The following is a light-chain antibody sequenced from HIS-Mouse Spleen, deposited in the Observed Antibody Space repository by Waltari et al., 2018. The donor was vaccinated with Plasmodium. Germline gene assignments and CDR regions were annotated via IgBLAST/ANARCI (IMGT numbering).Light chain of an antibody. CDR2: EGS. J-gene: IGLJ2*01. CDR1: SSDVGSYTL. Sequence: QSALTQPASVSGSPGQSITTSCTGTSSDVGSYTLVSWYQQHPGKAPKLMIYEGSKRPSGVSNRFSGSKSGNTASLTISGLQAEDEADYYCCSYAGSRVFGGGTKLTVL. V-gene: IGLV2-23*01. CDR3: CSYAGSRV.